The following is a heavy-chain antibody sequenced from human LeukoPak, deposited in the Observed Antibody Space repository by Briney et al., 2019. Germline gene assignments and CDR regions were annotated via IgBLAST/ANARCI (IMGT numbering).Heavy chain of an antibody. CDR2: ISGSGGST. V-gene: IGHV3-23*01. CDR3: ARDSPGYGAYVS. J-gene: IGHJ1*01. D-gene: IGHD5-12*01. Sequence: PGGSLRLSCAASGFTFSSYAMSWVRQAPGKGLEWVSAISGSGGSTYYADSVKGRFTISSDNAKNSLYLQMDSLTAEDTAVYYCARDSPGYGAYVSWGQGTLVSVSS. CDR1: GFTFSSYA.